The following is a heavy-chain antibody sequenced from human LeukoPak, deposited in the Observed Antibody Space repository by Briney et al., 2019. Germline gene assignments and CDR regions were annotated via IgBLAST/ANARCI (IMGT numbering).Heavy chain of an antibody. Sequence: KPSGTLSLTCTVSRGSITSYYWSWIRQPPGKRLEWIGYIHYSGSPNYNPSLKSRVTMSVDTSKNQFSLKLSSVTAADTAVYYCARAVGTAPFDHWGQGTLVTVSS. D-gene: IGHD2-21*02. CDR2: IHYSGSP. CDR1: RGSITSYY. J-gene: IGHJ4*02. V-gene: IGHV4-59*01. CDR3: ARAVGTAPFDH.